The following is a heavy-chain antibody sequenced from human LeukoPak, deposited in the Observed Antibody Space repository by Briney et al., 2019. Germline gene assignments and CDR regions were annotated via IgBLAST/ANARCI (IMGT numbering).Heavy chain of an antibody. CDR3: ATLGVYCGGDCSDY. CDR1: GGSISSSSYY. Sequence: SETLSLTCTVSGGSISSSSYYWGWIRQPPGKGLEWIGSIYYSGSTYYNPSLKSRVTISVDTSKNQFSLKLSSVTAADTAVYYCATLGVYCGGDCSDYWGQGTLVTVSS. V-gene: IGHV4-39*01. J-gene: IGHJ4*02. D-gene: IGHD2-21*01. CDR2: IYYSGST.